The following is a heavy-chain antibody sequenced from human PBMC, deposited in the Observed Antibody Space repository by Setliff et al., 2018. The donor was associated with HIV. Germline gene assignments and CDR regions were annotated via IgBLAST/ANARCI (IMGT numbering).Heavy chain of an antibody. Sequence: ASVKVSCKASGYTFNNYAMNWVRQAPGQGLELMGWINTNTGNPTYAQGFTGRFVFSLDTSVSTAYLQISSLKAEDTAVYFCARDLKRPNANFWGGYPIPFDSWGQGTLVTVSS. D-gene: IGHD3-3*01. CDR2: INTNTGNP. V-gene: IGHV7-4-1*02. CDR1: GYTFNNYA. CDR3: ARDLKRPNANFWGGYPIPFDS. J-gene: IGHJ4*02.